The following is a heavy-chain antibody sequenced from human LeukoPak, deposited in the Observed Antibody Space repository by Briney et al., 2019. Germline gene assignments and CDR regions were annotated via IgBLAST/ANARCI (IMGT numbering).Heavy chain of an antibody. CDR3: ARPTTGRRPEYFQH. J-gene: IGHJ1*01. Sequence: GGSLRLSCAASGFTFSNYAMSWVRQAPGKGLEWVSALSGSGGSAYYADSVKGRFTISRDNSKNTLYLQMNSLRAEDTAVYYCARPTTGRRPEYFQHWGQGTLVTVSS. CDR2: LSGSGGSA. D-gene: IGHD1-14*01. V-gene: IGHV3-23*01. CDR1: GFTFSNYA.